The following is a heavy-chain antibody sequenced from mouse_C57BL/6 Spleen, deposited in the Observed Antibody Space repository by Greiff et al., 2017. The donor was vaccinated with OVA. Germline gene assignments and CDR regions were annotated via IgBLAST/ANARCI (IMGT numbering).Heavy chain of an antibody. CDR3: VTSLWPAMDY. CDR2: IRSKSNNYAT. CDR1: GFSFNTYA. V-gene: IGHV10-1*01. Sequence: EVQLVESGGGLVQPKGSLKLSCAASGFSFNTYAMNWVRQAPGKGLEWVARIRSKSNNYATYYADSVKDRFTISRDDSESMLYLQMNNLKTEDTAMYYCVTSLWPAMDYWGQGTSVTVSS. D-gene: IGHD1-1*02. J-gene: IGHJ4*01.